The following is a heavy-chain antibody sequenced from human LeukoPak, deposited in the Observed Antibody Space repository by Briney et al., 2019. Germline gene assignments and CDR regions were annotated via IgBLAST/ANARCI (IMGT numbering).Heavy chain of an antibody. J-gene: IGHJ4*02. CDR2: ISGSGSTI. CDR1: GFTFSSYE. Sequence: PGGSLRLSCAASGFTFSSYEMNWVRQAPGKGLEWVSYISGSGSTIYYADSVKGRFTISRDNAKNSLYLQMNSLRAEDTAVYYCAKGRYNSAVTDYWGQGTLVTVSS. V-gene: IGHV3-48*03. CDR3: AKGRYNSAVTDY. D-gene: IGHD4-17*01.